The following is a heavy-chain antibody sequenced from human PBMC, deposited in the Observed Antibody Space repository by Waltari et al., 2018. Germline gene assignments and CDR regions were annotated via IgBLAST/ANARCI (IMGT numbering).Heavy chain of an antibody. CDR3: ARATTHIVATIWELRVGYYFDY. V-gene: IGHV4-39*07. J-gene: IGHJ4*02. D-gene: IGHD5-12*01. CDR2: IYYSGST. CDR1: GGSISSSSYY. Sequence: QLQLQESGPGLVKPSETLSLTCTVSGGSISSSSYYWGWIRQPPGKGLEWIGSIYYSGSTYYNPSLKRRVTISVDTSKNQFSLKLSSVTAADTAVYYCARATTHIVATIWELRVGYYFDYWGQGTLVTVSS.